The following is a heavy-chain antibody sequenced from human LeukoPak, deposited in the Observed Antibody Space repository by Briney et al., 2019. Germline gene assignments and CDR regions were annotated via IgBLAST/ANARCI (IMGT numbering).Heavy chain of an antibody. Sequence: GGSLRLSCTASGFTFSSYTMSWVRQAPGKGLEWVSGISGSGGSIRYADSVKGRFIISRDNSKNTLYLQMNSLRAEDTAVYYCAKGGDGYNYYFDYWGRETLVTVSS. CDR2: ISGSGGSI. D-gene: IGHD5-24*01. CDR3: AKGGDGYNYYFDY. V-gene: IGHV3-23*01. CDR1: GFTFSSYT. J-gene: IGHJ4*02.